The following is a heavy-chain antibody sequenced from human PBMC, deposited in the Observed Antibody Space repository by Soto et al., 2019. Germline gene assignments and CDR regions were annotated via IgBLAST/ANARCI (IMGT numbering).Heavy chain of an antibody. J-gene: IGHJ5*02. Sequence: SETLSLTCTVSGGSISSGGYYWSWIRQHPGKGLEWIGYIYYSGSTYYNPSLKSRVTISVDTSKNQFSLKLSSVTAADTAVYYCARDRFLGCSGGSCYSGWFDPWGQGTLVTVSS. V-gene: IGHV4-31*03. CDR1: GGSISSGGYY. D-gene: IGHD2-15*01. CDR3: ARDRFLGCSGGSCYSGWFDP. CDR2: IYYSGST.